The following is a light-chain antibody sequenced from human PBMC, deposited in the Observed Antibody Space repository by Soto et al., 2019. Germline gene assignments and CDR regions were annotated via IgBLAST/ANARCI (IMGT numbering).Light chain of an antibody. Sequence: EIVLTPSPATLSLSPGERATLSCRASQSVGNNLAWYQQKPGQAPGLLIYEASTRATGIPARFSGSGSGTEFTLTISSLQSEDFAVYYCQQYSIWRTFGQGTKV. V-gene: IGKV3-15*01. CDR1: QSVGNN. J-gene: IGKJ1*01. CDR3: QQYSIWRT. CDR2: EAS.